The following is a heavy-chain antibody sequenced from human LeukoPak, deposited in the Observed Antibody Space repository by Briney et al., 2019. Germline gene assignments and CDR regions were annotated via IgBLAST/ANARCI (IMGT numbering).Heavy chain of an antibody. V-gene: IGHV4-34*01. Sequence: SETLSLTCALYGGSFSGYYWSWIRQPPGKGLEWIGEINHSGSTNYNPSLKSRVTISVDTSKNQFSLKLSSVTAADTAVYYCARVRSSSWNPFDYWGQGTLVTVSS. J-gene: IGHJ4*02. D-gene: IGHD6-13*01. CDR1: GGSFSGYY. CDR3: ARVRSSSWNPFDY. CDR2: INHSGST.